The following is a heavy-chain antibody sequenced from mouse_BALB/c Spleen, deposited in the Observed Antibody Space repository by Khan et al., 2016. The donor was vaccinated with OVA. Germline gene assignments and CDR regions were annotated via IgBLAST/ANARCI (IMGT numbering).Heavy chain of an antibody. CDR1: GYTFTSYY. V-gene: IGHV1S81*02. D-gene: IGHD2-1*01. CDR2: INPSNGGA. Sequence: QVQLQQSGAELVKPGASVKISCKASGYTFTSYYMYWVKQRPGQGLEWIGGINPSNGGAHFNEKFKNKATLTVDKSSSTAYMQLSRLTSEDSAVYYCARSGYGNPFAYWGQGTLVTVSA. CDR3: ARSGYGNPFAY. J-gene: IGHJ3*01.